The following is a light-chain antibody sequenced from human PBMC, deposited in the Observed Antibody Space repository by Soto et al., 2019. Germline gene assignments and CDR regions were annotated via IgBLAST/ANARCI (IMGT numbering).Light chain of an antibody. Sequence: QSVLTQPASVSGSPGQSITISCSGSGSDIGTYNFVSWYQHHPGRAPKLIFSEVANRPSGVSDRFSGSKSGSLASLTISGLQADDEAVYYCSSYTNTGTLVVFGVGTKLTVL. J-gene: IGLJ3*02. CDR2: EVA. CDR3: SSYTNTGTLVV. V-gene: IGLV2-14*01. CDR1: GSDIGTYNF.